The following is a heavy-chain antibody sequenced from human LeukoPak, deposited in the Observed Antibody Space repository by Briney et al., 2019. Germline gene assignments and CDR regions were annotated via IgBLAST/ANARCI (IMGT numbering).Heavy chain of an antibody. V-gene: IGHV3-23*01. CDR1: GFPFTIYA. Sequence: GGSLRLSCAASGFPFTIYAMSWDRQAPGKGLEWVSSIGGSSTYYADFVKGRFTISRDTSKNTMDLQMNSLRAEDTAIYYCAKYRGFGDSYDSWGQGTLVTVSS. CDR2: IGGSST. J-gene: IGHJ4*02. D-gene: IGHD3-10*01. CDR3: AKYRGFGDSYDS.